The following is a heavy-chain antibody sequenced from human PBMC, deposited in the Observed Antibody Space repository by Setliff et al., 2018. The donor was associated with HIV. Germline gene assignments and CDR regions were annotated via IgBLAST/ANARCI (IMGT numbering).Heavy chain of an antibody. D-gene: IGHD2-8*02. J-gene: IGHJ4*02. V-gene: IGHV4-39*01. Sequence: SETLSLTCTVSGVSITTGTYHWGWIRQSPTKGLEWVGDIYYSGTTNYNPSLESRVTISVDTSKNQFSLRLNSVTAADTAVYYCARLIRREPGSVLFWGQGTLVTVSS. CDR1: GVSITTGTYH. CDR2: IYYSGTT. CDR3: ARLIRREPGSVLF.